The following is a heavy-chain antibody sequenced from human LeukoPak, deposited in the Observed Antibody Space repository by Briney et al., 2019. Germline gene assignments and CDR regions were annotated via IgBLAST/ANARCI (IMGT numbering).Heavy chain of an antibody. CDR3: AGDYCGGDCSFDY. CDR2: ISDDGSNK. J-gene: IGHJ4*02. CDR1: GFTFSSYV. D-gene: IGHD2-21*02. V-gene: IGHV3-30-3*01. Sequence: GSLRLSCAASGFTFSSYVLHWVRPAPGKGLEWVAVISDDGSNKYYAASVKGRFTISRDNSKNTLFLQMSSLRPEDTAVYYCAGDYCGGDCSFDYWGQGTLVTVSS.